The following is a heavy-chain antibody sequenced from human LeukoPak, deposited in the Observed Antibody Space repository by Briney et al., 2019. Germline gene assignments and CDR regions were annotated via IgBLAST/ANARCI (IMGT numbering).Heavy chain of an antibody. CDR1: GFTFSSYG. CDR2: IWYDGSNK. V-gene: IGHV3-33*06. Sequence: GGSLRLSCAASGFTFSSYGMHWVRQAPGKGLEWVAVIWYDGSNKYYGDSVKGRFTISRDTSKNTLYLQMNSLRVEDTAVYYCAKDREPDSGWNFDYWGQGTLVSVSS. J-gene: IGHJ4*02. D-gene: IGHD6-19*01. CDR3: AKDREPDSGWNFDY.